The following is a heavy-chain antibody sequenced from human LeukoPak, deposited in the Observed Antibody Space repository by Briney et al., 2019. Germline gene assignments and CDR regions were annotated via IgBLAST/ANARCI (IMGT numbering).Heavy chain of an antibody. CDR3: ARGGHYYSYSMDV. CDR2: INPDSGGT. Sequence: ASVKVSCKASGYSFTDYYMHWVRQAPGQGLESMGWINPDSGGTNYPQKFQGRVTMTRDTSISTAYMELSRLRSDDTAVYYCARGGHYYSYSMDVWGEGTTVTVSS. J-gene: IGHJ6*03. CDR1: GYSFTDYY. V-gene: IGHV1-2*02.